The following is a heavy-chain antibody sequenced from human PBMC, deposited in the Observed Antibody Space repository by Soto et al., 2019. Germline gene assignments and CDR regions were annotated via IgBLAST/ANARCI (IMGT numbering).Heavy chain of an antibody. CDR1: GYTFTGYY. Sequence: GASVKVSCKASGYTFTGYYMHWVRQAPGQGLEWMGWINPNSGGTNYAQKFQGRVTITADESTSTAYMELSSLRSEDTAVYYCARFAGDLTGYYRAWFDPWGQGTLVTVSS. V-gene: IGHV1-2*02. J-gene: IGHJ5*02. CDR3: ARFAGDLTGYYRAWFDP. CDR2: INPNSGGT. D-gene: IGHD3-9*01.